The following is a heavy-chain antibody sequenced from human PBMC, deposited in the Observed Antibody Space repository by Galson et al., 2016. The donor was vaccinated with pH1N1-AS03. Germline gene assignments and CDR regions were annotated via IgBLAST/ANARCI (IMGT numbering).Heavy chain of an antibody. Sequence: WIGSIYYTASTYYNPSLKSRVTMSVDTSNNQFSLRVSSVTAADTAVYYCARHRGFDKNDAFDMWGQGTMVIVSS. V-gene: IGHV4-39*07. CDR2: IYYTAST. D-gene: IGHD3-10*01. J-gene: IGHJ3*02. CDR3: ARHRGFDKNDAFDM.